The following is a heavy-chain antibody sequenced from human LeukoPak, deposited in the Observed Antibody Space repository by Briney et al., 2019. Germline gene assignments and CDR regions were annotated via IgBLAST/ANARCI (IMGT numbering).Heavy chain of an antibody. CDR2: ISGGSSGST. CDR1: GFTFSDYA. Sequence: PGGSLRLSCAASGFTFSDYAMSWVRQAPGKGLEWLSVISGGSSGSTYYADPVTGRFTVSRDNSKNTVDLQMNSLRAEDTAVYYCARTYGDYVYILGYWGQGTLVTVSS. D-gene: IGHD4-17*01. J-gene: IGHJ4*02. CDR3: ARTYGDYVYILGY. V-gene: IGHV3-23*01.